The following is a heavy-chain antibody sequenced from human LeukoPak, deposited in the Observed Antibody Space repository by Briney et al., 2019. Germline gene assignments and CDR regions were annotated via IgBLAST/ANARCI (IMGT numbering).Heavy chain of an antibody. J-gene: IGHJ3*02. CDR3: ARESGLYCSSTSCWTDAFDI. V-gene: IGHV1-8*01. CDR1: GYTFTSYD. Sequence: ASVKVSCKASGYTFTSYDINWVRQATGQGLEWMGWMNPNSGNTGYAQKFQGRVTMTRNTSISTAYMELSSVTAADTAVYYCARESGLYCSSTSCWTDAFDIWGQGTMVTVSS. CDR2: MNPNSGNT. D-gene: IGHD2-2*01.